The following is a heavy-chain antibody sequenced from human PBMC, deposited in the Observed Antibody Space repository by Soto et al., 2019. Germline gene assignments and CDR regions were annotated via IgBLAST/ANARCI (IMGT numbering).Heavy chain of an antibody. CDR1: GGSISSYY. J-gene: IGHJ4*02. V-gene: IGHV4-59*01. Sequence: QVQLQESGPGLVKPSETLSLTCTVSGGSISSYYWSWIRQPPGKGLEWIGYIYYSGSTNYNPSLKXRXTXSVDTSKNQSSLKLSSVTAADTAVYYCARGNTVTYYWGQGTLVTVSS. D-gene: IGHD4-17*01. CDR2: IYYSGST. CDR3: ARGNTVTYY.